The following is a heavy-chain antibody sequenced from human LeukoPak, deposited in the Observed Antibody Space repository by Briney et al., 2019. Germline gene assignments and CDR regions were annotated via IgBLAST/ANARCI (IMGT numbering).Heavy chain of an antibody. D-gene: IGHD2-2*01. J-gene: IGHJ4*02. CDR3: ARQYQDYFDY. CDR1: GYSFTNYW. CDR2: IYPGDSDT. V-gene: IGHV5-51*01. Sequence: GESLKISCKGSGYSFTNYWIDWVRQMPGKGLEWVGIIYPGDSDTRYSPSFQGQVTISADKSISTAYLQWSSLKASDTAMYYCARQYQDYFDYWGQGTLVTVSS.